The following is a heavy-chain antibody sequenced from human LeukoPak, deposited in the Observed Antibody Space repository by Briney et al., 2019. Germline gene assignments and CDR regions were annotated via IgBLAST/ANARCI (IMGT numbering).Heavy chain of an antibody. V-gene: IGHV1-2*02. CDR1: GYTFTSYG. D-gene: IGHD5-24*01. Sequence: GASVKVSCKASGYTFTSYGINWVRQATGQGLEWMGWITPGGGTNYPQNFQGRVAITWDTSITTAYMDLSRLTSDDTAVYYCARDRYGDGFAHFDYWGQGVLVTVSS. CDR2: ITPGGGT. J-gene: IGHJ4*02. CDR3: ARDRYGDGFAHFDY.